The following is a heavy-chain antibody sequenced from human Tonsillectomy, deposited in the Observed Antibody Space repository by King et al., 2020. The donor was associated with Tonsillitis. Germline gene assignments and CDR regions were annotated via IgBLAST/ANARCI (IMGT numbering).Heavy chain of an antibody. J-gene: IGHJ4*02. CDR3: ARDSSSWYGTFDY. V-gene: IGHV3-74*01. Sequence: RFTISRDNAKNTLYLQMSSLRAEDTAVYYCARDSSSWYGTFDYWGQGTLVT. D-gene: IGHD6-13*01.